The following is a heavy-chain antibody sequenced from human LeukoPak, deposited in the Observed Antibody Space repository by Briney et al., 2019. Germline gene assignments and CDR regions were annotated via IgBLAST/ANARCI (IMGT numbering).Heavy chain of an antibody. CDR1: GYSFTSYW. J-gene: IGHJ5*02. CDR3: ARAFILGYYYDNSGRYNWFDP. V-gene: IGHV5-51*01. D-gene: IGHD3-22*01. Sequence: GESLKISCKGSGYSFTSYWIGWVRQMPGKGLEWMGIIYPGDSDTRYSPSFQGQVTISADKSISTAYLQWSSLKASDTAIYYCARAFILGYYYDNSGRYNWFDPWGQGTLVTVSS. CDR2: IYPGDSDT.